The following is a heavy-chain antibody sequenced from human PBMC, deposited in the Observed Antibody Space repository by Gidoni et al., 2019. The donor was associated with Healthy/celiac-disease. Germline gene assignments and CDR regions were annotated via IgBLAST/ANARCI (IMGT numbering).Heavy chain of an antibody. D-gene: IGHD3-22*01. V-gene: IGHV4-39*01. Sequence: QLQLQESGPGLVKPSETLSLTCTVSGGSISSSSYYWGWIRQPPGKGLEWIGSIYYSGSTYYNPSLKSRVTISVDTSKNQFSLKLSSVTAADTAVYYCARHYYDSSGLSGFDYWGQGTLVTVSS. CDR2: IYYSGST. CDR3: ARHYYDSSGLSGFDY. CDR1: GGSISSSSYY. J-gene: IGHJ4*02.